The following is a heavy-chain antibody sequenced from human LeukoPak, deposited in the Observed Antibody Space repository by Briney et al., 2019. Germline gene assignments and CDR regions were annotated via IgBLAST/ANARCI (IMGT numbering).Heavy chain of an antibody. J-gene: IGHJ6*02. CDR1: GFTFSSYA. CDR3: AKVASSSWSLYYCYGMDF. CDR2: IIGSGGST. D-gene: IGHD6-13*01. V-gene: IGHV3-23*01. Sequence: GGSLRLSCAASGFTFSSYAMSWVRQPPGKGLEWVSAIIGSGGSTYYADSVKGRFTISRDNSKNTLYLQMNSLRAEDTAVYNCAKVASSSWSLYYCYGMDFWGQGTGVTVSS.